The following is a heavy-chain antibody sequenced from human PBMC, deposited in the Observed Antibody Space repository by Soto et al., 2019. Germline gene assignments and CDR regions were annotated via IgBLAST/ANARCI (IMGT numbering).Heavy chain of an antibody. D-gene: IGHD3-22*01. CDR1: GLTFSIYA. CDR2: ISGSGGST. CDR3: AKVPSYMIVSLRYFDY. Sequence: GVPRRLSYSASGLTFSIYAMSWVRQTPGKGLEWVSAISGSGGSTYYADSVKGRFTISRDNSKNTLYLQMNSLRAEDTAVYYCAKVPSYMIVSLRYFDYWAQGPLVTVSS. J-gene: IGHJ4*02. V-gene: IGHV3-23*01.